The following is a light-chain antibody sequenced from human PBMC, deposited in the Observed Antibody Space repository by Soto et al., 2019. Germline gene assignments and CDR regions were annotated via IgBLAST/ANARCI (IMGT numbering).Light chain of an antibody. V-gene: IGKV3-20*01. CDR3: QQYGSSPRT. CDR1: QDVSGSY. CDR2: DAS. Sequence: ESVLTQSPGTLSLSPGERATLSCRASQDVSGSYLAWYQQKPGQAPRLLIYDASSRATGIPDRFSGRGSGTDFTLTISRLEPEDFAVYYCQQYGSSPRTFGQGTKVDIK. J-gene: IGKJ1*01.